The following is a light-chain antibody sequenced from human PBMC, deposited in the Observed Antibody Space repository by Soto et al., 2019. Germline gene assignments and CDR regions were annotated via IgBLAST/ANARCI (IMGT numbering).Light chain of an antibody. CDR2: GAS. V-gene: IGKV3-20*01. CDR3: QHYGSPSWT. Sequence: EIVLTQSPGTLSLSSGERASLSCRASQSVTSNYLAWYQQKPGQAPRILIFGASSRATGIPDKFSGSGSGTDFTLTISRLEPDDFAVYYCQHYGSPSWTFGQGTKVDI. J-gene: IGKJ1*01. CDR1: QSVTSNY.